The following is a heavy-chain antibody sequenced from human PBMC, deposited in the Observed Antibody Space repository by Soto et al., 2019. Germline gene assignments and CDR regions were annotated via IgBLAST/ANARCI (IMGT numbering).Heavy chain of an antibody. CDR3: ARDGRTPEIYSNYDRDYYYMDV. D-gene: IGHD4-4*01. V-gene: IGHV1-24*01. J-gene: IGHJ6*03. CDR2: FDPEDGET. Sequence: ASVRVSCKVSGYTLTELSMHWVRQAPGKGLEWMGGFDPEDGETIYAQKFQGRVTMTEDTSTDTAYMELSRLRSDDTAVYYCARDGRTPEIYSNYDRDYYYMDVWGKGTTVTVSS. CDR1: GYTLTELS.